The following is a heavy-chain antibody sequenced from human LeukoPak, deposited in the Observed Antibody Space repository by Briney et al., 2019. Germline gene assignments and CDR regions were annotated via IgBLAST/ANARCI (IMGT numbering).Heavy chain of an antibody. V-gene: IGHV3-30*18. CDR1: GFTFSSYG. CDR2: ISYDGSVE. J-gene: IGHJ4*02. Sequence: GGSLRLSCAASGFTFSSYGMNWVRQAPGKGLEWVALISYDGSVEKNAASVKGRFTISRDNSKNTLYLQMNSVRAEDTAVYYCAKEQFLRYFDRNGYYFDHWGQGTLVTVSS. CDR3: AKEQFLRYFDRNGYYFDH. D-gene: IGHD3-9*01.